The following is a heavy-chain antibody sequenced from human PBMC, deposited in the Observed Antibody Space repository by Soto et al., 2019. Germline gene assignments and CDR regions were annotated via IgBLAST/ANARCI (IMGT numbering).Heavy chain of an antibody. CDR3: VRSIPYGSGSYYSGGYNWFAP. CDR2: IYYSGST. J-gene: IGHJ5*02. CDR1: GGSISSYY. V-gene: IGHV4-59*01. Sequence: SETLSLTCTVSGGSISSYYWSWIRQPPGKGLEWIGYIYYSGSTNYNPSLKSRVTISVDTSKNQFSLKLSSVTAADTAVYYCVRSIPYGSGSYYSGGYNWFAPWGQGTLVPVSS. D-gene: IGHD3-10*01.